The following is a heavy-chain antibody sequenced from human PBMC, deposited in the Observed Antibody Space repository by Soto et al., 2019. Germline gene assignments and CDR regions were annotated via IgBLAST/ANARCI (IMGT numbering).Heavy chain of an antibody. CDR3: AKGRLGSRSPLGT. CDR2: ISGSGGST. CDR1: GFTFSSYA. J-gene: IGHJ5*02. D-gene: IGHD6-13*01. Sequence: EVQLLESGGGLVQPGGSLRLSCAASGFTFSSYAMSWVRQAPGKGLEWVSAISGSGGSTYYADYVQGRFTISRDNSKNTLYLQMNSLRAEDTAVYDCAKGRLGSRSPLGTWGQGSLVTVSS. V-gene: IGHV3-23*01.